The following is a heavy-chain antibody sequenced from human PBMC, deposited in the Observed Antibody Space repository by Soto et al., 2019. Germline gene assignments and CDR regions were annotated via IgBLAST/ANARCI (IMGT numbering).Heavy chain of an antibody. CDR3: ASNYCSGGSCYSDAFDI. CDR2: ISSSGSTI. V-gene: IGHV3-11*01. J-gene: IGHJ3*02. CDR1: GFTFSDYY. D-gene: IGHD2-15*01. Sequence: GGSLRLSCAASGFTFSDYYMSWIRQAPGKGLEWVSYISSSGSTIYYADSVKGRFTISRDNAKNSLYLQMNSLRAEDTAVYYCASNYCSGGSCYSDAFDIWGQGTMVTVSS.